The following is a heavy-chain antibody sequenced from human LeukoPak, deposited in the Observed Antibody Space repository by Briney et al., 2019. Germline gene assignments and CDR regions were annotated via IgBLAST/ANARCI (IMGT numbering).Heavy chain of an antibody. CDR3: ARAFFLRSFGVIVPLDY. CDR2: ISETGAHT. D-gene: IGHD3-3*01. J-gene: IGHJ4*02. V-gene: IGHV3-48*03. CDR1: GFTFSDYE. Sequence: GGSLRLSCEASGFTFSDYEMNWVRQAPGKGLEWISHISETGAHTYYAESARGRFTISRDNAKNSLFLQLDSLRDDDTATYYCARAFFLRSFGVIVPLDYWGQGVLITVSS.